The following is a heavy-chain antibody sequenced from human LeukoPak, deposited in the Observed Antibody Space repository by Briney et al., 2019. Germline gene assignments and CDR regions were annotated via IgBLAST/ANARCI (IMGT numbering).Heavy chain of an antibody. V-gene: IGHV4-34*01. Sequence: KPSETLSLTCAVYGGSFSGYYWSWIRQPPGKGLEWIGEINHSGSTNYNPSLKSRVTISVDTSKNQFSLKLSSVTAADTAVYYCARGRPTLNYYGSGSYYNVFFDYWGQGTLVTVSS. D-gene: IGHD3-10*01. CDR3: ARGRPTLNYYGSGSYYNVFFDY. J-gene: IGHJ4*02. CDR2: INHSGST. CDR1: GGSFSGYY.